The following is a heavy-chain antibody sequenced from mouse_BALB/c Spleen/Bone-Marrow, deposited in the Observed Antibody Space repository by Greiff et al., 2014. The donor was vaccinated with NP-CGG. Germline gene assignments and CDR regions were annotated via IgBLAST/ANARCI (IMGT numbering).Heavy chain of an antibody. Sequence: QVQLQQPGAELMKPGASVKISCKAPGYTFSSYWIEWVKQRPGHGLEWIGEILPGSGSTNYNEKFKGKATFTADTSSNTAYMQLSSLTSEDSAVYYCARRGYDGYHWGQGTTLTVSS. CDR1: GYTFSSYW. V-gene: IGHV1-9*01. CDR2: ILPGSGST. J-gene: IGHJ2*01. D-gene: IGHD2-3*01. CDR3: ARRGYDGYH.